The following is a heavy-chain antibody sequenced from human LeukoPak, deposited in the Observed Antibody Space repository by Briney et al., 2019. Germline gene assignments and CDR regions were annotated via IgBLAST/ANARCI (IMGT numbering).Heavy chain of an antibody. Sequence: GGSLRLSCAASGFTFSIYAMSWVHQAPGKGLEWVSAISGSGSDTYYADSVKGRFTISRDNPKNTLYLQMNSLRAEDTAVYYCTNRNWEPNFDYWGQGTLVTVSS. D-gene: IGHD1-14*01. V-gene: IGHV3-23*01. CDR3: TNRNWEPNFDY. J-gene: IGHJ4*02. CDR1: GFTFSIYA. CDR2: ISGSGSDT.